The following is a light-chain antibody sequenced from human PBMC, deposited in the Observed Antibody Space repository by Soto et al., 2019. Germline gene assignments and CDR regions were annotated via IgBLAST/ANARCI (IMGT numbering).Light chain of an antibody. CDR1: SSDVGGYNY. CDR2: DVS. Sequence: QSALTQPASVSWSPGQSITISCTGASSDVGGYNYVSWYQQHPGKAPKPMIYDVSNRPSGVSNRFSGSKSGNTASLTISGLQAEDEADYYCSSYTSSSPYVFGTGTKVTVL. CDR3: SSYTSSSPYV. J-gene: IGLJ1*01. V-gene: IGLV2-14*01.